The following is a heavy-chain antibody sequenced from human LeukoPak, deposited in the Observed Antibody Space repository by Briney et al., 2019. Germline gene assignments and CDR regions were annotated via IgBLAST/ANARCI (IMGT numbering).Heavy chain of an antibody. V-gene: IGHV4-34*01. CDR3: ARGYCSSTSCYYYYGMDV. D-gene: IGHD2-2*01. CDR2: INHSGST. CDR1: GGSFSGYY. Sequence: SETLSLTCAVYGGSFSGYYWSWIRQPPGKGLEWIGEINHSGSTNYNPSLKSRVTISVDTSKNQFSLKLSSVTAADTAVYCCARGYCSSTSCYYYYGMDVWGKGTTVTVSS. J-gene: IGHJ6*04.